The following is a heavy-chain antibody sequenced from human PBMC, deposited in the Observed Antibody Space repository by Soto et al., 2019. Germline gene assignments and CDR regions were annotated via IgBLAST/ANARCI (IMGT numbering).Heavy chain of an antibody. D-gene: IGHD3-16*01. CDR3: ARMATFGSLNWFDP. CDR1: GYSFTDND. J-gene: IGHJ5*02. CDR2: MNPGSGDT. Sequence: ASVKVSCKASGYSFTDNDVTWVRQATGQGLEWMGWMNPGSGDTGYAQKFQGRVTMTRDISIATAYMELSSLRSDDTAIYYCARMATFGSLNWFDPWGQGTLVTVSS. V-gene: IGHV1-8*01.